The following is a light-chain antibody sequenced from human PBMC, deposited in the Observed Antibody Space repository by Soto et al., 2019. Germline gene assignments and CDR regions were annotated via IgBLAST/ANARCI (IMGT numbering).Light chain of an antibody. CDR3: CSYAGHGTGV. Sequence: QSALTQPASVSGSPGQSITISCTGTSSDIGGYKLVSWYQQHPGKAPKLMIYEGSKRPSGVSNRFSGSKSGNTASLTISGLQADDEADYYCCSYAGHGTGVFGGVTKLTV. J-gene: IGLJ2*01. V-gene: IGLV2-23*01. CDR1: SSDIGGYKL. CDR2: EGS.